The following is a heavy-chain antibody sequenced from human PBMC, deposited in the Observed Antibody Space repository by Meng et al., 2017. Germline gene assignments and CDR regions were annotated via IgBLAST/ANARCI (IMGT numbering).Heavy chain of an antibody. D-gene: IGHD2/OR15-2a*01. CDR3: ARDHGFLNWFDP. V-gene: IGHV3-11*04. CDR2: ISTTGSSI. CDR1: GFTFRDYY. J-gene: IGHJ5*02. Sequence: VQLVGSGGGLVKAGGSLRLSCAASGFTFRDYYMTWIRPAPGKVLEWVSSISTTGSSIYYADSVKGRFSISRDNAENSLYLQINSLRVEDTAVYYCARDHGFLNWFDPWGQGTLVTVSS.